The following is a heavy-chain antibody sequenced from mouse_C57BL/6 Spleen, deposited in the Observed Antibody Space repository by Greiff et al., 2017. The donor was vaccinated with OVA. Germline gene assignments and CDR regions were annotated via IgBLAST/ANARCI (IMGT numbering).Heavy chain of an antibody. CDR2: IYPGSGST. CDR1: GYTFTSYW. D-gene: IGHD3-3*01. J-gene: IGHJ2*01. Sequence: QVQLQQPGAELVKPGASVKMSCKASGYTFTSYWITWVKQRPGQGLEWIGDIYPGSGSTNYNEKFKSKATLTVDKSSSTAYMQLSSLAAEDSAVYYCARRGDGGYWGQGTTLTVSS. V-gene: IGHV1-55*01. CDR3: ARRGDGGY.